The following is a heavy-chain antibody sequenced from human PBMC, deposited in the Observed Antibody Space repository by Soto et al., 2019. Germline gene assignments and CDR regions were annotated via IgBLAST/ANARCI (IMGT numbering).Heavy chain of an antibody. CDR3: ATLVPAPIKLFPRLGWFDP. D-gene: IGHD2-2*02. V-gene: IGHV1-69*13. CDR1: GGTFSSET. J-gene: IGHJ5*02. CDR2: IIPITDTA. Sequence: ASVKVSCKASGGTFSSETITWVRQAPGQGLEWMGGIIPITDTANYAQNFQGRLTITADESTSTVYMELSSLRSEDTAVYYCATLVPAPIKLFPRLGWFDPWGQGTPVTVSS.